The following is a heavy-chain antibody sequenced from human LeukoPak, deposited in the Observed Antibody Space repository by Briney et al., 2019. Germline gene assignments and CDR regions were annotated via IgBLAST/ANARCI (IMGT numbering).Heavy chain of an antibody. D-gene: IGHD3-10*02. CDR2: ISYDGSNK. CDR3: AKDVRGDGNWFDP. CDR1: GFTFSSYG. V-gene: IGHV3-30*18. Sequence: GGSQRLSCAASGFTFSSYGMQWARQAPGKGLEWVAVISYDGSNKYYADSVKGRFTTSRDNSKNTLYLQMNSLRAEDTAVYYCAKDVRGDGNWFDPWGQGTLVTVSS. J-gene: IGHJ5*02.